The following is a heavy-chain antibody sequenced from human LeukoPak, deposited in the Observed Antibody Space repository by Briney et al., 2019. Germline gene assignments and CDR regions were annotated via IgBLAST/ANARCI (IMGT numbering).Heavy chain of an antibody. CDR2: IYYSGST. J-gene: IGHJ6*02. CDR3: AGGSMVRGVLYYYYYGMDV. CDR1: GGSISSGGYY. V-gene: IGHV4-30-4*08. Sequence: SETLSLTCTVSGGSISSGGYYWSWIRQHPGKGLEWIGYIYYSGSTYYNPSLKSRVTISVDTSKNQFSLKLSSVTAADTAVYYCAGGSMVRGVLYYYYYGMDVWGQGTTVTVSS. D-gene: IGHD3-10*01.